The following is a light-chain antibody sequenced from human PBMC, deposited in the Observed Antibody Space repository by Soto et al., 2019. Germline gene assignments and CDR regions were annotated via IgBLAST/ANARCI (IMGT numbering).Light chain of an antibody. CDR1: SSDIGGYNY. V-gene: IGLV2-14*01. Sequence: QSVLTQLASVSGSPGQSITISCTGASSDIGGYNYVSWYQQYPGNAPKLMISEVSNRPSGISNRFSGFKSANTAFLTISGLQAEDEADYFCSSYTSSSTLGVFGTGTKVTVL. J-gene: IGLJ1*01. CDR2: EVS. CDR3: SSYTSSSTLGV.